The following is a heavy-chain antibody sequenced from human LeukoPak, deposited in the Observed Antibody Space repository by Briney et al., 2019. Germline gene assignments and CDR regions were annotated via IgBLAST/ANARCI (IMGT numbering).Heavy chain of an antibody. CDR3: ARRKYGRYYFDY. V-gene: IGHV4-39*01. CDR2: IYYSGST. Sequence: SETLSLTFTVSGGSISSSSYYWGWIRQPPGKGLEWIGSIYYSGSTYYNPSLKSRVTISVDTSKNQFSLKLSSVTAADTAVYYCARRKYGRYYFDYWGQGTLVTVSS. CDR1: GGSISSSSYY. D-gene: IGHD1-14*01. J-gene: IGHJ4*02.